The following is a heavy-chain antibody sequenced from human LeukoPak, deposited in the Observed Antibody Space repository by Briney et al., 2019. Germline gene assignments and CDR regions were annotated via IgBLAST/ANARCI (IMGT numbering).Heavy chain of an antibody. D-gene: IGHD3-22*01. J-gene: IGHJ4*01. Sequence: GGSLRLSCAASGFTFSSYAMHWVRQAPGKGLEWVAVISYDGSNKYYADSVKGRFTISRDNSKNTLYLQMNSLRAEDTAVYYCARDRREYYYDSSGYYFSYWGQEPWSPSPQ. CDR1: GFTFSSYA. V-gene: IGHV3-30-3*01. CDR2: ISYDGSNK. CDR3: ARDRREYYYDSSGYYFSY.